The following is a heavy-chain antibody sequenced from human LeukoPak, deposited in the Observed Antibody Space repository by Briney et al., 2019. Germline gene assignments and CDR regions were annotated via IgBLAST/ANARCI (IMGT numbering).Heavy chain of an antibody. Sequence: PSETLSLTCTVSGGSISNYYWSWIRQPPGKGLEWIGYIYYSGSTSYNPSLKSRVTMSVDTSKNQFSLKLSSVTAADTAAYYCARDHYYDSSGYTFRHWGQGTLVTVSS. D-gene: IGHD3-22*01. CDR2: IYYSGST. CDR3: ARDHYYDSSGYTFRH. V-gene: IGHV4-59*01. J-gene: IGHJ1*01. CDR1: GGSISNYY.